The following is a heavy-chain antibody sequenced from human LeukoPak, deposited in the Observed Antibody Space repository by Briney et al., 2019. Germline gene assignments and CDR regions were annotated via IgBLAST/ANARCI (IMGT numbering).Heavy chain of an antibody. J-gene: IGHJ4*02. Sequence: GGPRRLSSAASGFTFSTYSMNWGRKAPEKGREGGSSISSSISYIYYADSVKGRFTISRDNAKNSLYLQMNSLRAEDTAVYYCAREWGRSSGYWGQGTLVTVSS. V-gene: IGHV3-21*01. D-gene: IGHD6-6*01. CDR1: GFTFSTYS. CDR3: AREWGRSSGY. CDR2: ISSSISYI.